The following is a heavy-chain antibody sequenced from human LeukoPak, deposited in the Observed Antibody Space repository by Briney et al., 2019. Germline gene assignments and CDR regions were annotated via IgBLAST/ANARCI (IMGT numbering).Heavy chain of an antibody. Sequence: ASVKVSCKASGYTFTGYYMHWVRQAPGQGLEWMGWISAYNGNTNYAQKLQGRVTMTTDTSTSTAYMELRSLRSDDTAVYYCARVSKGDGWFDPWGQGTLVTVSS. D-gene: IGHD3-16*01. CDR1: GYTFTGYY. CDR3: ARVSKGDGWFDP. V-gene: IGHV1-18*04. CDR2: ISAYNGNT. J-gene: IGHJ5*02.